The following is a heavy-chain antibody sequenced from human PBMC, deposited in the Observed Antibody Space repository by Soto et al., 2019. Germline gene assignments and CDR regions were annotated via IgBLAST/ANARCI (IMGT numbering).Heavy chain of an antibody. D-gene: IGHD2-8*01. V-gene: IGHV4-34*01. J-gene: IGHJ6*02. CDR1: GGSFSGYY. CDR2: INHSGST. CDR3: ARGRRFGGXGVCYGVCKNYYYGMDV. Sequence: SETLSLTCAVYGGSFSGYYWSWIRQPPGKGLEWIGEINHSGSTNYNPSLKSRVTISVDTSKNQFSLKLSSVTAADTAVYYCARGRRFGGXGVCYGVCKNYYYGMDVWGQGTTVTVSS.